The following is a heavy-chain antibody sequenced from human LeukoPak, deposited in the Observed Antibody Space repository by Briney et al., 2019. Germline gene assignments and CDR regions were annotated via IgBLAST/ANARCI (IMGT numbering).Heavy chain of an antibody. CDR1: GGSISSGGYY. CDR2: IYYSGST. Sequence: KTSQTLSLTCTVSGGSISSGGYYWSWIRQHPGKGLEWIGYIYYSGSTYYNPSLKSRVTISVDTSKNQFSLKLSSVTAADTAVYYCARDRSYGSDKNGPHKVWGQGTTVIVSS. D-gene: IGHD3-10*01. J-gene: IGHJ6*02. V-gene: IGHV4-31*03. CDR3: ARDRSYGSDKNGPHKV.